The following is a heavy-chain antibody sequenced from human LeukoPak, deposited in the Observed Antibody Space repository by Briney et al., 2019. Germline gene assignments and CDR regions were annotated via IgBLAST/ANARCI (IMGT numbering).Heavy chain of an antibody. CDR3: ARGVGWDYFDY. CDR1: GFTFSSYS. V-gene: IGHV3-21*01. J-gene: IGHJ4*02. CDR2: ISSSSSYT. Sequence: PGGSLRLPCAASGFTFSSYSMNWVRQAPGKGLEWVSSISSSSSYTYYADSVKGRFTISRDNAKNSLYLQMNSLRAEDTAVYYCARGVGWDYFDYWGQGTLVTVSS. D-gene: IGHD1-26*01.